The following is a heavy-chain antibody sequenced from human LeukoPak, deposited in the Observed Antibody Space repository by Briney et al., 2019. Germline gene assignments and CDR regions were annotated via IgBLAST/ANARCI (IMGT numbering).Heavy chain of an antibody. Sequence: SETLSLTCRVPGGSVSNYYWSWIRQPPGKGLECIGYVYYAGSTNYSPSLKSRVTMFEDKSKNQFSLRLYSVTVADTAVYYCARHFAYSSSSYFDYWGQGSLVTVSS. V-gene: IGHV4-59*08. CDR1: GGSVSNYY. D-gene: IGHD6-6*01. J-gene: IGHJ4*02. CDR3: ARHFAYSSSSYFDY. CDR2: VYYAGST.